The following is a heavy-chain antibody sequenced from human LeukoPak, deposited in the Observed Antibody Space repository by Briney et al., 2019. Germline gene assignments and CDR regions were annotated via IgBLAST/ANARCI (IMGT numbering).Heavy chain of an antibody. CDR3: ARGGYSSSWYFDY. CDR2: IYSGGST. D-gene: IGHD6-13*01. V-gene: IGHV3-53*04. CDR1: GFTVSDNY. Sequence: GESLRLSCAASGFTVSDNYMTWVRQAPGKGLEWVSGIYSGGSTYYADSVKGRFTISRHNSNNTLYLQMNSLRAEDTAVYYCARGGYSSSWYFDYWGQGTLVTVSS. J-gene: IGHJ4*02.